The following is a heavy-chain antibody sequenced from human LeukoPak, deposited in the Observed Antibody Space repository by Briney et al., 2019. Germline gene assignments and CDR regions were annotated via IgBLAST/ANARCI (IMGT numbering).Heavy chain of an antibody. CDR2: IIPIFGTA. Sequence: EASVKVSCKASGGTFSSYAISWVRQAPGQGLEWMGGIIPIFGTANYAQKFQGRVTITADKSTSTVYMELSSLRSEDTAVYYCARGRGRHSSSWLDPWGQGTLVTVSS. D-gene: IGHD6-13*01. CDR1: GGTFSSYA. V-gene: IGHV1-69*06. CDR3: ARGRGRHSSSWLDP. J-gene: IGHJ5*02.